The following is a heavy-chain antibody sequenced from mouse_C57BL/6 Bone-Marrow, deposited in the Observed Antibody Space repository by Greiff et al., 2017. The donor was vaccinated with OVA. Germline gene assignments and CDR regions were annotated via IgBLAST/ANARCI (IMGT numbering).Heavy chain of an antibody. J-gene: IGHJ2*01. Sequence: EVQLQQSGPELVKPGASVKISCKASGYTFTDYYMNWVKQSHGKSLEWIGDINPNNGGTSYNQKFKGKATLTVDKSSSTAYMELRSLTSEDSAVYYCARSQLGGDYWGQGTTLTVSS. V-gene: IGHV1-26*01. CDR3: ARSQLGGDY. D-gene: IGHD2-12*01. CDR1: GYTFTDYY. CDR2: INPNNGGT.